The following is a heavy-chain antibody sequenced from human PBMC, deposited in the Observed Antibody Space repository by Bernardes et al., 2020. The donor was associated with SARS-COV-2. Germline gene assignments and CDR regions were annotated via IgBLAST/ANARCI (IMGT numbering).Heavy chain of an antibody. J-gene: IGHJ4*02. V-gene: IGHV3-23*01. CDR2: ISGSGGST. CDR3: AKAAGDYFRGPFDY. D-gene: IGHD4-17*01. Sequence: GGSLRLSCAASGFTFSAYVMSWVRQAPGKGLEWVSGISGSGGSTYSADSVKGRFTVSRDNSKNTGYLKMNSLRAEDTAIYYCAKAAGDYFRGPFDYWGPGTLVTLSS. CDR1: GFTFSAYV.